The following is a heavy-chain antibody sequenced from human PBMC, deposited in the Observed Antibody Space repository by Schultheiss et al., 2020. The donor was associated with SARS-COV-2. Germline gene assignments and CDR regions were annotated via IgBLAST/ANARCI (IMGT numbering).Heavy chain of an antibody. CDR2: ISYDGSNK. Sequence: GESLKISCAASGFTFSSYAMHWVRQAPGKGLEWVAVISYDGSNKYYADSVKGRFTISRDNSKNTLYLQMNSLRAEDTAVYYCARDPCSGGSCYLDYWGQGTLVTVSS. CDR3: ARDPCSGGSCYLDY. CDR1: GFTFSSYA. D-gene: IGHD2-15*01. V-gene: IGHV3-30*07. J-gene: IGHJ4*02.